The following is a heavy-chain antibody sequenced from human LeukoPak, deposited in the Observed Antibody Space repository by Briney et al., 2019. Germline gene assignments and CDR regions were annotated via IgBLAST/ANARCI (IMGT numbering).Heavy chain of an antibody. V-gene: IGHV3-21*01. CDR3: ARDSQTLSAFEF. Sequence: GGSLRLSCVASGFTFTDAWMTWVGQAPGKGLEGVSSISRSSSYIFYADSVKGRFTISRDNANNSLSLQMNSLRAEDTAVYYCARDSQTLSAFEFWGQGTMVTVSS. CDR2: ISRSSSYI. CDR1: GFTFTDAW. J-gene: IGHJ3*01.